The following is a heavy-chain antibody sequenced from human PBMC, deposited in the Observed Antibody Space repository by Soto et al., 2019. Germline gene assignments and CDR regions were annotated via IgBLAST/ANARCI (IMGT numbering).Heavy chain of an antibody. Sequence: ASVKVSCKASGYTLIMYYIHWMRQAPGQGLEWMGIINPSGGSTTYAQKFQGRVTMTRDTSTSTVYMDLSSLRSEDTAVYYCARSPYSSGYYYAIDYWGQGTSVIVSS. CDR1: GYTLIMYY. V-gene: IGHV1-46*01. J-gene: IGHJ4*02. D-gene: IGHD3-22*01. CDR3: ARSPYSSGYYYAIDY. CDR2: INPSGGST.